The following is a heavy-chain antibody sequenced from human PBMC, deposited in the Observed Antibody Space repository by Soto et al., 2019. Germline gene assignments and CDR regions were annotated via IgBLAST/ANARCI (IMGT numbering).Heavy chain of an antibody. CDR1: GYTFTSYD. CDR3: ARGLADSPGGYYYGMDV. V-gene: IGHV1-8*01. Sequence: ASVKVSCKASGYTFTSYDINWVRQATGQGLEWMGWMNPNSGNTGYAQKFQGRVTMTRNTSISTAYMELSSLRSEDTAVYYCARGLADSPGGYYYGMDVWGQGTTVTVSS. CDR2: MNPNSGNT. J-gene: IGHJ6*02. D-gene: IGHD3-16*01.